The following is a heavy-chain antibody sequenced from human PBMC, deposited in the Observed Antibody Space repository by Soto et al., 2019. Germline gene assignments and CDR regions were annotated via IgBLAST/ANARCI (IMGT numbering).Heavy chain of an antibody. CDR3: PPVPHFNMNMVCSHI. Sequence: EVQLVESGGGLVEPGGSLRLSCAASGFTFTTAWINWVRQAPGKGLEWVGRIKSKIDGGTTDFAAPVKGRFAISREDRKNRINYKINCSKSRNTAVFYDPPVPHFNMNMVCSHIWRLETL. J-gene: IGHJ4*02. CDR1: GFTFTTAW. V-gene: IGHV3-15*07. D-gene: IGHD2-8*01. CDR2: IKSKIDGGTT.